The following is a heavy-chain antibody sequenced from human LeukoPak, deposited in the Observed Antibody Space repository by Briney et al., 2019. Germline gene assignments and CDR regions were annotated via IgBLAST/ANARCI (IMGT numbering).Heavy chain of an antibody. Sequence: GGSLRLSCAASGFTFSTYWMHWVRQAPGKGLVWVSRINSDGISTYYADSVKGRFTISRDNSKNTLYLQMNSLRAEDTAVYYCAKDMGSGWLNWEYFQHWGQGTLVTVSS. V-gene: IGHV3-74*01. J-gene: IGHJ1*01. CDR2: INSDGIST. CDR1: GFTFSTYW. D-gene: IGHD6-19*01. CDR3: AKDMGSGWLNWEYFQH.